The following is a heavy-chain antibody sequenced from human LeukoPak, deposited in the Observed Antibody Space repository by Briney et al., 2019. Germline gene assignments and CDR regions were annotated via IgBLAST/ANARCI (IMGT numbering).Heavy chain of an antibody. Sequence: ASVKVSCKASGYTFTSYDINWVRQATGQGLEWMGWMNPNSGNTGYAQKFQGRVTMTSNTSISTACMELSSLRSEDTAVYYCASADGDRHPPSIDYWGQGTLVTVSS. CDR3: ASADGDRHPPSIDY. J-gene: IGHJ4*02. CDR1: GYTFTSYD. V-gene: IGHV1-8*01. D-gene: IGHD4-17*01. CDR2: MNPNSGNT.